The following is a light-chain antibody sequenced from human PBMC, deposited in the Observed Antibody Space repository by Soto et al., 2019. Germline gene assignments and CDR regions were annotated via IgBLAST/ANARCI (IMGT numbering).Light chain of an antibody. CDR2: EDN. CDR3: CSYAGSSTYI. V-gene: IGLV6-57*01. Sequence: NFMLTQPHSVSESPGKTVTISCTRSSGSIASNYVQWYQQRPGSSPTTVIYEDNQRPSGVPDRFSGSIDSSSNSASLTISGLKTEDEADYFCCSYAGSSTYIFGSGTKLTVL. J-gene: IGLJ1*01. CDR1: SGSIASNY.